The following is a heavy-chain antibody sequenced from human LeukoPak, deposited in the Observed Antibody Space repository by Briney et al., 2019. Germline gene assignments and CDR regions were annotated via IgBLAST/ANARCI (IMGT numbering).Heavy chain of an antibody. CDR1: GFTFSSYA. J-gene: IGHJ4*02. Sequence: PGGSLRLSCAASGFTFSSYAMSWVRQAPGKGLEWVSAISGSGTGTYYADSVKGRFTISRDNSKNTLYLQMNSLRAEDTAVYYNARGGIDLFDYWGQGTLVTVSS. CDR2: ISGSGTGT. D-gene: IGHD1-26*01. V-gene: IGHV3-23*01. CDR3: ARGGIDLFDY.